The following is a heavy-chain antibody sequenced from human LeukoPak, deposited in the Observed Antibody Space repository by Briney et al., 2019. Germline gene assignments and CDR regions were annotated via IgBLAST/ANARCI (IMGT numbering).Heavy chain of an antibody. CDR3: AKDSYYGSGVFDY. CDR1: GFTVSSNY. D-gene: IGHD3-10*01. V-gene: IGHV3-21*04. Sequence: GGSLRLSCAASGFTVSSNYMSWVRQAPGKGLEWVSSISTMSNYIFYGDSVKGRFTISRDNAKNSVYLQMNSLRAEDTALYYCAKDSYYGSGVFDYWGQGTLVTVSS. CDR2: ISTMSNYI. J-gene: IGHJ4*02.